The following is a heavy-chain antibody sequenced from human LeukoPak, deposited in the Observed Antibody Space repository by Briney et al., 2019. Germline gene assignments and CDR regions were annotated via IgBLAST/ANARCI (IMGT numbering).Heavy chain of an antibody. V-gene: IGHV3-66*01. J-gene: IGHJ6*02. CDR2: IYSGGST. D-gene: IGHD3-10*01. CDR1: GFTVSSNY. Sequence: GGSLRLSCAASGFTVSSNYMSWVRQAPGKGLEWVSVIYSGGSTYYADSVKGRFTISRDNPKNTLYLQMNSLRAEDTAVYYCARDSGLDGSGTYTDYYYYYGMDVWGQGTTVTVSS. CDR3: ARDSGLDGSGTYTDYYYYYGMDV.